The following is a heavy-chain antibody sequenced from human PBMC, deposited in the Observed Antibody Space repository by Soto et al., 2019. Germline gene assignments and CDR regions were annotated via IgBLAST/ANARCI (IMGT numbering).Heavy chain of an antibody. CDR3: ATLGGTAMVKIDY. J-gene: IGHJ4*02. D-gene: IGHD5-18*01. CDR2: IIPIFGPA. V-gene: IGHV1-69*06. Sequence: QVQLVQAGAEVKKPGSSVKVSCKASGGTFSSYAISWVRQAPGQGLEWMGGIIPIFGPANYAQKFQCRVTITADKSTSTAYMELSSLRSEDTAVYYCATLGGTAMVKIDYWGQGTLVTVSS. CDR1: GGTFSSYA.